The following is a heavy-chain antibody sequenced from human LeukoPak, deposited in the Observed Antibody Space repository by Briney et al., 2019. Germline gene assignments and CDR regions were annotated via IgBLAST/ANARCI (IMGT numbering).Heavy chain of an antibody. CDR3: AKDLRNDPNFDI. J-gene: IGHJ3*02. Sequence: GSLRLSCAASGFTFSSYAMHWVRQAPGKGLEWVAVISYDGSNKYYADSVKGRFTISRDNSKNTLYLQMNSLRAEDTAVYYCAKDLRNDPNFDIWGQGTMVTVSS. CDR1: GFTFSSYA. D-gene: IGHD1-1*01. CDR2: ISYDGSNK. V-gene: IGHV3-30-3*01.